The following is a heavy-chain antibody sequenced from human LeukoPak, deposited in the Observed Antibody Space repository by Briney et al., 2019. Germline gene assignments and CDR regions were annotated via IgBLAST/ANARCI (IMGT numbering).Heavy chain of an antibody. D-gene: IGHD3-10*01. J-gene: IGHJ4*02. CDR3: ASGTIALWFGEQYLFDY. CDR1: RFTFSSYA. CDR2: ISYDGSNK. Sequence: GGSLRLSCAASRFTFSSYAMHWVRQAPGKGLEWVAVISYDGSNKYYADSVKGRFTISRDNSKNTLYLQMNSLRAEDTAVYYCASGTIALWFGEQYLFDYWGQGTLVTVSS. V-gene: IGHV3-30-3*01.